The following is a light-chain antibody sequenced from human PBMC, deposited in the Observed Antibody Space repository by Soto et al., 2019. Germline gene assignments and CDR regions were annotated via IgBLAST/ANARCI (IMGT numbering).Light chain of an antibody. J-gene: IGLJ2*01. V-gene: IGLV2-14*01. Sequence: QSALTQPASGYGSPGQSITISCTGTSSNVGGYNYHSWYQQHPVKAPHLMVYDVRNRSSGVSNRFSGSKSSNTAPLTISGLQDEDEDDYYCTSYSSSSTLLFGGGTKLTVL. CDR2: DVR. CDR1: SSNVGGYNY. CDR3: TSYSSSSTLL.